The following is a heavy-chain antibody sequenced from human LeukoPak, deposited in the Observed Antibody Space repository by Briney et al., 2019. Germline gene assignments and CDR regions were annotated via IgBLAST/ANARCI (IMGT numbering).Heavy chain of an antibody. CDR1: GFTFSNAW. Sequence: GGSLRLSCAASGFTFSNAWMSRGRQAPGKGLEWVGRIKSKIDGGTTDYAAPVKGRFTISRDDSKNTLYLQMNSLKTEDTAVYYCTTDYYGSGSYPDAFDIWGRGTMVTVSS. D-gene: IGHD3-10*01. J-gene: IGHJ3*02. CDR2: IKSKIDGGTT. CDR3: TTDYYGSGSYPDAFDI. V-gene: IGHV3-15*01.